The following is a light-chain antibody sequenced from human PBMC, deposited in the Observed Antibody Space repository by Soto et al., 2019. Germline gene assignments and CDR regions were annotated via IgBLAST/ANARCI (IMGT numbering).Light chain of an antibody. J-gene: IGKJ1*01. V-gene: IGKV3-20*01. CDR3: QQYGTSPRT. Sequence: EIVLTQSPGTLSLSPGERATLSCRASQSVSSSYLAWYQQKPGQAPRLLIYGASSRATGIPDRFSGSESGTDFTLTISRLEPEDFAVYYCQQYGTSPRTFGQGTKVAIK. CDR2: GAS. CDR1: QSVSSSY.